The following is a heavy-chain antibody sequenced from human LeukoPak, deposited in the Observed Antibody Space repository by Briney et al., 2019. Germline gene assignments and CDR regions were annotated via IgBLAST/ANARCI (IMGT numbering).Heavy chain of an antibody. J-gene: IGHJ5*02. CDR3: ARVVGDCSSNSCRGNNWFDP. D-gene: IGHD2-2*01. Sequence: PSGTLSLTCTVSGGSISSYYWSWIRQPPGKGLEWIGYIYYSGSTNYNPSLKSRVTISVDTSKNQFSLKLSSVTAADTAVYYCARVVGDCSSNSCRGNNWFDPWGQGTLVTVSS. CDR2: IYYSGST. V-gene: IGHV4-59*01. CDR1: GGSISSYY.